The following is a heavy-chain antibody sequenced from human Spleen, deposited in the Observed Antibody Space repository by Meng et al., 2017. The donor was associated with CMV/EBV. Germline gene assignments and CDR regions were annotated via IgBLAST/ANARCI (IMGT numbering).Heavy chain of an antibody. CDR2: IKEDGSEK. J-gene: IGHJ6*02. CDR3: ARDQMESYYDFWSGYAYYYGMDV. D-gene: IGHD3-3*01. V-gene: IGHV3-7*01. Sequence: GESLKISCVTSRFTFGGYWMSWVRQAPGKGLECVANIKEDGSEKNYVDSVRGRFTISRDNAKNSLYLQMNSLRAEDTAVYYCARDQMESYYDFWSGYAYYYGMDVWGQGTTVTVSS. CDR1: RFTFGGYW.